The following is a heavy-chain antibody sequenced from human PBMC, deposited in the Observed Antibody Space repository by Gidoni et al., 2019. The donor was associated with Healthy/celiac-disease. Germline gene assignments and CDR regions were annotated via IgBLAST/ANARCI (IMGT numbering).Heavy chain of an antibody. J-gene: IGHJ6*02. CDR1: GYTFTGYY. CDR2: INPNSGGT. CDR3: ARQLVHYGSYGMDV. V-gene: IGHV1-2*04. Sequence: CKASGYTFTGYYMHWVRQAPGQGREWMGWINPNSGGTNYAQKFQGWVTMTRDTSISTAYMELSRLRSDDTAVYYCARQLVHYGSYGMDVWGQGTTVTVSS. D-gene: IGHD4-17*01.